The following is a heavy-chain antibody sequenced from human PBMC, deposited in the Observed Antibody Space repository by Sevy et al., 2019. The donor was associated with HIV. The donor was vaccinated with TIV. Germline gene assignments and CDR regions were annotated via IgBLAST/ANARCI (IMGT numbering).Heavy chain of an antibody. Sequence: GSLRLSCVASGFTFPIYSVLWVRQAPGKGLEWLTLISYDGNYKYYADSVKGRFTISRDNSNNILYLQMRRLRVEDTAFYFCTGVAVEYCTNDCYHRFDHWGLGTLVTVSS. J-gene: IGHJ4*02. CDR1: GFTFPIYS. CDR3: TGVAVEYCTNDCYHRFDH. CDR2: ISYDGNYK. D-gene: IGHD2-8*01. V-gene: IGHV3-30*04.